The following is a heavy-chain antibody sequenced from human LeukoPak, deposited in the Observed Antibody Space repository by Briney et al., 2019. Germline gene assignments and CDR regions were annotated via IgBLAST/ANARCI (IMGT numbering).Heavy chain of an antibody. CDR1: GASVSAYY. J-gene: IGHJ5*02. Sequence: SETLSLTCTVSGASVSAYYWTWLRQPPGKRLEWLGYIHYSGSTNYNPSLNSRVTMSLDASKNQFSLKLSSVSAADTAVYYCVQVRLAGLFDPWGQGTLVTVSS. CDR2: IHYSGST. CDR3: VQVRLAGLFDP. D-gene: IGHD3-3*02. V-gene: IGHV4-59*02.